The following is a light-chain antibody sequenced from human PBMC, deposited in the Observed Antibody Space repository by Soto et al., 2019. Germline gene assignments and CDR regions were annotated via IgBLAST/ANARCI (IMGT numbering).Light chain of an antibody. Sequence: SVLTQPPSVSGAPGQRVTISCTGSSSNIGAGYDVHWYQQLPGTAPKLLIYGNSNRPSGVPDRFSGSKSGTSASLAITGLQAEDEADYYCLSYDSSLSGWVFGGGTKVTVL. CDR3: LSYDSSLSGWV. V-gene: IGLV1-40*01. CDR1: SSNIGAGYD. J-gene: IGLJ2*01. CDR2: GNS.